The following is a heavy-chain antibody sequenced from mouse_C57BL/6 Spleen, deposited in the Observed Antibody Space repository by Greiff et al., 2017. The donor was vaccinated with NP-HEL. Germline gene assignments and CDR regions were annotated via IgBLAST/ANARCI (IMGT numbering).Heavy chain of an antibody. Sequence: DVQLVESGEGLVKPGGSLKLSCAASGFTFSSYAMSWVRQTPEKRLEWVAYISSGGDYIYYADTVKGRFTISRDNARNTLYLQMSSLKSEDTAMYYCTRVSYGSSYDYWGQGTTLTVSS. J-gene: IGHJ2*01. CDR1: GFTFSSYA. CDR3: TRVSYGSSYDY. V-gene: IGHV5-9-1*02. CDR2: ISSGGDYI. D-gene: IGHD1-1*01.